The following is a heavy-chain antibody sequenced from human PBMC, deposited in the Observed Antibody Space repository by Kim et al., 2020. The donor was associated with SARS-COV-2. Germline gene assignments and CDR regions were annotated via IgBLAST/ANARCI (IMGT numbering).Heavy chain of an antibody. CDR3: ARGSSGYYNY. D-gene: IGHD3-22*01. CDR1: GGSFSGYY. J-gene: IGHJ4*02. Sequence: SETLSLTCAVYGGSFSGYYWSWIRQPPGKGLEWIGEINHSGSTNYNPSLKSRVTISVDTSKNQFSLKLSSVTAADTAVYYCARGSSGYYNYWGQGTLVTV. CDR2: INHSGST. V-gene: IGHV4-34*01.